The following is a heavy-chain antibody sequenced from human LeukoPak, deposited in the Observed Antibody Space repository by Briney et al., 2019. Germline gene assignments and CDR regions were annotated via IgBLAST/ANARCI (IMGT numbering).Heavy chain of an antibody. V-gene: IGHV3-21*01. CDR3: ARTNGAPEYLDY. CDR1: GFTFSSYT. D-gene: IGHD1-14*01. CDR2: IGVGGIDL. J-gene: IGHJ4*02. Sequence: GGPLRLSCVVSGFTFSSYTLNWVRQTPGKGLEWVASIGVGGIDLYYTDSVRGRFTISRDDAKNSLFLEMDSLRVEDTALYFCARTNGAPEYLDYWGQGTLVTVSS.